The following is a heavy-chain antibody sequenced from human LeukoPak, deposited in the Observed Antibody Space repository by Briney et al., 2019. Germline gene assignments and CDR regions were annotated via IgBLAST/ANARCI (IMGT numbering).Heavy chain of an antibody. CDR2: ISSSSSYI. V-gene: IGHV3-21*01. CDR3: ARFGEYCSGGSCYRYYYYYGMDV. D-gene: IGHD2-15*01. Sequence: PGGSLRLPCAASGFTFSSYSMNWVRQAPGKGLEWVSSISSSSSYIYYADSVKGRFTISRDNAKNSLYLQMNSLRAEDTAVYYCARFGEYCSGGSCYRYYYYYGMDVWGQGTTVTVSS. CDR1: GFTFSSYS. J-gene: IGHJ6*02.